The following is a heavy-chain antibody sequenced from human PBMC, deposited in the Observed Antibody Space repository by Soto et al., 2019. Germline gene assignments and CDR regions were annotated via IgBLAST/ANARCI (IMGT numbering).Heavy chain of an antibody. D-gene: IGHD6-13*01. Sequence: QVQLVQSGAEVKKPGSSVKVSCKASGGTFSSYAISWVRQAPGQGLEWMGGIIPIFGTANYAQKFQGRVTITADESTSTAYMERSSLRSEDTAVYYCARAGEQLAQAGYFQHWGQGTLVTVSS. V-gene: IGHV1-69*01. J-gene: IGHJ1*01. CDR2: IIPIFGTA. CDR1: GGTFSSYA. CDR3: ARAGEQLAQAGYFQH.